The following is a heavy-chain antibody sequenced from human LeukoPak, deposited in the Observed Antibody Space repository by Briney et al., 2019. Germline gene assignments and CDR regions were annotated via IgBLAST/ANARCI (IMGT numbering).Heavy chain of an antibody. V-gene: IGHV3-64*01. CDR1: EFTFSSYA. Sequence: GGSLRLSCAASEFTFSSYAMHWVRQAPGKGLEYVSAISSNGGSTYYANSVKGRFTISRDNSKNTLYLQMGSLRAEDMAVYYCARVGSRSGYDWYFDYWGQGTLVTVSS. CDR2: ISSNGGST. J-gene: IGHJ4*02. D-gene: IGHD5-12*01. CDR3: ARVGSRSGYDWYFDY.